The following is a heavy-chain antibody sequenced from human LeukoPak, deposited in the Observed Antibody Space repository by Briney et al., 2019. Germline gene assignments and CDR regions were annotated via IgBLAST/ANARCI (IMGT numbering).Heavy chain of an antibody. CDR2: INPNSGGT. V-gene: IGHV1-2*02. CDR1: GYTFTGYY. CDR3: ARDQNSSGWYGRLPGFDY. D-gene: IGHD6-19*01. Sequence: GASVKVSCKASGYTFTGYYMHWVRQAPGQGLEWMGWINPNSGGTNYAQKLQGRVTMTTDTSTSTAYMELRSLRSDDTAVYYCARDQNSSGWYGRLPGFDYWGQGTLVTVSS. J-gene: IGHJ4*02.